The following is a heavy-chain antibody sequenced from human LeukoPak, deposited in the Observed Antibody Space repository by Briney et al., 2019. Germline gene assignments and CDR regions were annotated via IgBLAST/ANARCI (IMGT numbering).Heavy chain of an antibody. D-gene: IGHD5-18*01. CDR1: GFTFSSYE. Sequence: PGGSLRLSCAASGFTFSSYEMNWVRQAPGKGMEWVSYISSSGSNIYYADSVKGRFTISRDNAKNSLYLQMNSLRAEDTAVYYCARVGIQLWLQDYYYGMDVWGKGTTVTVSS. J-gene: IGHJ6*04. CDR2: ISSSGSNI. V-gene: IGHV3-48*03. CDR3: ARVGIQLWLQDYYYGMDV.